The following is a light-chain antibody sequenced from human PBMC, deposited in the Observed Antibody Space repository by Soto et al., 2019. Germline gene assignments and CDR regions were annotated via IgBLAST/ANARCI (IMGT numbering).Light chain of an antibody. V-gene: IGLV1-44*01. J-gene: IGLJ2*01. CDR2: SND. CDR1: SSNIGGNA. CDR3: AAWDDSLNGPV. Sequence: QSVLTQPPSASVTPGQRVTISCSGSSSNIGGNAVNWYQHLPGTAPKLLLYSNDQRPSGVPDRFSGSKSGTSASLAISGLQSEDEADYYCAAWDDSLNGPVFGGGTKLTVL.